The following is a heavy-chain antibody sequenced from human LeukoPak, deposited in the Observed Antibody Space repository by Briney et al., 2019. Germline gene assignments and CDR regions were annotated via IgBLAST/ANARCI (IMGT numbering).Heavy chain of an antibody. CDR3: ARGYDSSGYYFDY. Sequence: GGSLRLSCAASGFTFSSYSMNWVRQAPGKGLEWVSYISSSSSTIYYADSVKGRFTISRDNAKNSLYLQMNSLRAEDTAVYYCARGYDSSGYYFDYWGQGTWSPSPQ. CDR2: ISSSSSTI. J-gene: IGHJ4*02. CDR1: GFTFSSYS. D-gene: IGHD3-22*01. V-gene: IGHV3-48*04.